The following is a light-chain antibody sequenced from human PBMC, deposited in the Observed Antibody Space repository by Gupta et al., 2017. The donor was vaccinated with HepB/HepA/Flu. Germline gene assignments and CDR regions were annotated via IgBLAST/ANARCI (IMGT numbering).Light chain of an antibody. CDR3: QQGDNTPLT. CDR2: TAS. V-gene: IGKV1-39*01. CDR1: QNIMSY. Sequence: QMTQSPSSLSASVGDTVTSTCRASQNIMSYLNWYQQKPGKAPNLLIYTASSVQSEVPSRFSVSGSGTDFTLTISGRQREDFATYYCQQGDNTPLTFGGGTKVEIK. J-gene: IGKJ4*01.